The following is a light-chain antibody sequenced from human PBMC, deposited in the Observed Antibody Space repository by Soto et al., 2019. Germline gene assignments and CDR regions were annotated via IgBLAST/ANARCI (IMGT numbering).Light chain of an antibody. CDR2: GVS. CDR3: SSYTAYTTLWV. CDR1: SSDVGGSNF. J-gene: IGLJ3*02. Sequence: QSVLTQPASVSDSPGQSITISCTGTSSDVGGSNFVSWYQQHPGKPPKLIIYGVSNRPSGVSNRFSASKSGNAASLTISGLQAEDEADYYCSSYTAYTTLWVFGGGTKLTVL. V-gene: IGLV2-14*01.